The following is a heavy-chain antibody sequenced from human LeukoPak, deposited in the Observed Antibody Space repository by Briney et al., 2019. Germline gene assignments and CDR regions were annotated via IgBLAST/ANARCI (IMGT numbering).Heavy chain of an antibody. CDR2: IGGSGGT. J-gene: IGHJ4*02. CDR3: VRDLRVGP. Sequence: PGGSLRLSCAASGFTFSTYAMSWVRQAPGKGLEWVSGIGGSGGTYYTDSVKGRFTISRDNAKSTLYLQMNSLRAEDTAVYFCVRDLRVGPWGQGTLVTVSS. CDR1: GFTFSTYA. D-gene: IGHD3-10*01. V-gene: IGHV3-23*01.